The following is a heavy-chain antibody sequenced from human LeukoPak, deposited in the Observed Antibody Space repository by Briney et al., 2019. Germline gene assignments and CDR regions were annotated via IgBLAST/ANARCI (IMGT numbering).Heavy chain of an antibody. CDR2: ISYDGSNK. V-gene: IGHV3-30*01. CDR1: GFTFSSYA. D-gene: IGHD3-10*01. J-gene: IGHJ4*02. Sequence: GGSLRLSCAASGFTFSSYAMHWVRQAPGKGLEWVAVISYDGSNKYYADSVKGRFTISRDNSKNTLYLQMNSLRAEDTAVYYCASDGRFGELWAGDFDYWGQGTLVTVSS. CDR3: ASDGRFGELWAGDFDY.